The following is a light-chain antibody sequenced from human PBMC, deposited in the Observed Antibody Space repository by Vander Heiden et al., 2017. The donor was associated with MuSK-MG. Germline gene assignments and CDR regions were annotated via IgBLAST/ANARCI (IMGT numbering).Light chain of an antibody. V-gene: IGLV3-1*01. CDR1: TSGAKY. CDR3: QAWDSSTGV. Sequence: SSALTQPPSVSVSPGQPARSTCPGDTSGAKYACWQQHKPGQTPLLVIYKDSKRSSVIPDRFSASNSGTTATLTIRGTQAMDDDEYYCQAWDSSTGVFGGGTKLTVL. CDR2: KDS. J-gene: IGLJ3*02.